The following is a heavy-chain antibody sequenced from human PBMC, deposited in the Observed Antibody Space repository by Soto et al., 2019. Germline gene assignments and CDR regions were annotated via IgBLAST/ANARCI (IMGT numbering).Heavy chain of an antibody. D-gene: IGHD3-22*01. J-gene: IGHJ3*02. Sequence: SETLSLTCTVSGGSISSFYWSWIRQPPGKGLEWIGYNYYSGSTNYNPSLKSRVTILADTSKNQFSLKLSSVNAADTAVYYCARDRGIVGYDGFDIWGQGTMVT. CDR2: NYYSGST. CDR1: GGSISSFY. V-gene: IGHV4-59*01. CDR3: ARDRGIVGYDGFDI.